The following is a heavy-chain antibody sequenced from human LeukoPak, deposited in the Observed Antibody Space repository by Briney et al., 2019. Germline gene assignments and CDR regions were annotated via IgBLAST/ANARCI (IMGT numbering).Heavy chain of an antibody. D-gene: IGHD3-10*01. J-gene: IGHJ5*02. CDR1: GGTFSSYA. CDR2: ILPILGIA. V-gene: IGHV1-69*10. Sequence: ASVKVSCKASGGTFSSYAITWVRQAPGQGLEWMGGILPILGIANYAQNFQGRVRITADKYTSTAYMELSSLRSEDTAVYYCARHAERASGSSPLPPPWFDPWGQGTLVTVSS. CDR3: ARHAERASGSSPLPPPWFDP.